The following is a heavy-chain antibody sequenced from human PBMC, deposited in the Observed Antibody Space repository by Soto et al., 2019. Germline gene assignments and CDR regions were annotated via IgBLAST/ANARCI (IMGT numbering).Heavy chain of an antibody. J-gene: IGHJ5*02. CDR2: INAGNGNT. D-gene: IGHD3-22*01. Sequence: ASVKVSCKASGYTFTSYAMHWVRQAPGQRPEWMGWINAGNGNTKYSQKFQGRVTITRDTSASTAYMELRSLRSDDTAVYYCARGEYYDTGFDPWGQGTLVTVSS. V-gene: IGHV1-3*01. CDR3: ARGEYYDTGFDP. CDR1: GYTFTSYA.